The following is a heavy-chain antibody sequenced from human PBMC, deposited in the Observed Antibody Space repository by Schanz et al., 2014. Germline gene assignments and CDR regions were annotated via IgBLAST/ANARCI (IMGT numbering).Heavy chain of an antibody. CDR3: AREQIMAAAGLVDY. Sequence: QLVGSGGGLIQPGGSLRLSCAASGFTFRDYYMSWIRQAPGKGLEWVSYICSSGNTIYYADSVRGRFTISRDNAKNSLYLQMNSLRAEDTAVYYCAREQIMAAAGLVDYWGHGTLVTVSS. J-gene: IGHJ4*01. CDR1: GFTFRDYY. V-gene: IGHV3-11*01. CDR2: ICSSGNTI. D-gene: IGHD6-13*01.